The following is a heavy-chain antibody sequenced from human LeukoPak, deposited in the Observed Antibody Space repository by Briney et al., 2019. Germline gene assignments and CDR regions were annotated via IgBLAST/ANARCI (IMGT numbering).Heavy chain of an antibody. CDR2: INSDGSST. CDR3: GRAGGRSVAAKGDAFDI. J-gene: IGHJ3*02. V-gene: IGHV3-74*01. CDR1: GFTFSSYS. D-gene: IGHD6-6*01. Sequence: GGSLRLSCATSGFTFSSYSVHWVRQAPGKGLVWVSRINSDGSSTNYADSVKGRFTISRDNARNSMYLQMNSLRAEDTAMYYCGRAGGRSVAAKGDAFDIWGQGTMVTVSS.